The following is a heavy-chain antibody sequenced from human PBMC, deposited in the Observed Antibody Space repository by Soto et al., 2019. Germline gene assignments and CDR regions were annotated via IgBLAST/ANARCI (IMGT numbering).Heavy chain of an antibody. D-gene: IGHD5-12*01. V-gene: IGHV1-18*01. CDR2: ISAYNGNT. J-gene: IGHJ6*02. Sequence: ASVKVSCKASGYTFTSYGISWVRQAPGQGLEWMGWISAYNGNTNYAQKLQGRVTMTTDTSTSTAYMELRSLRSDDTAVYYCARDGGYSGYEYYYGMDVWGQGTTVTVSS. CDR3: ARDGGYSGYEYYYGMDV. CDR1: GYTFTSYG.